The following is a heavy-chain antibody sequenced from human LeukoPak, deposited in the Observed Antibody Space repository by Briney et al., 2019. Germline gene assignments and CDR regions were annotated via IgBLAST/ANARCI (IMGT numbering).Heavy chain of an antibody. V-gene: IGHV4-30-2*01. CDR1: GGSISSGGYS. J-gene: IGHJ6*02. CDR2: IYHSGST. CDR3: ARDQNDAYCSGGSCYSYYYGMDV. Sequence: PSETLSLTCTVSGGSISSGGYSWSWIRQPPGKGLEWIGYIYHSGSTYYNPSLKSRVTISVDRSKNQFSLKLSSVTAADTAVYYCARDQNDAYCSGGSCYSYYYGMDVWGQGTTVTVSS. D-gene: IGHD2-15*01.